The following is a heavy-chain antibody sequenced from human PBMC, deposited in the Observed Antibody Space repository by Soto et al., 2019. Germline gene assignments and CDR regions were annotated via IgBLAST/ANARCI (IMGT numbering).Heavy chain of an antibody. CDR1: GVSLNSGHYY. Sequence: SETLSLTCSVSGVSLNSGHYYWVWVRQSPGKGLAWIASVYYDESTYYNPSLKSRVTISIDKPRNQFSLTLKSVTAADTAVYYCGKVLIGATRHADVDSWGQGARVTVSS. J-gene: IGHJ4*02. D-gene: IGHD2-15*01. CDR3: GKVLIGATRHADVDS. V-gene: IGHV4-39*01. CDR2: VYYDEST.